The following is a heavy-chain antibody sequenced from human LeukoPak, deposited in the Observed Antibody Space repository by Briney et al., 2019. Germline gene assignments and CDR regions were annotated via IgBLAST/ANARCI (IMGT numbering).Heavy chain of an antibody. Sequence: GGSLRLSCAASGFTFSSYGMHWVRQAPGKGLEWVAVIWYDGSNKFYADSVKGRFTISRDNSKNTLYLQMNSLRAEDTAVYYCARDRAAADLDYSGQGTLVTVSS. J-gene: IGHJ4*02. D-gene: IGHD6-13*01. CDR2: IWYDGSNK. CDR1: GFTFSSYG. V-gene: IGHV3-33*01. CDR3: ARDRAAADLDY.